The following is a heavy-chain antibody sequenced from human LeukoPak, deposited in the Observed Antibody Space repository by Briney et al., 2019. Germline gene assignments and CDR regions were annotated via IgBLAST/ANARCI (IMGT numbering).Heavy chain of an antibody. CDR2: IIPILGIA. Sequence: GASVKVSCKASGGTFSSYAISWVRQAPGQGLEWMGRIIPILGIANYAQKFQGRVTITADKSTSTAYMELSSLRSEGTAVYYCARDLGSGYLDYWGQGTLVTVSS. J-gene: IGHJ4*02. D-gene: IGHD3-22*01. CDR1: GGTFSSYA. CDR3: ARDLGSGYLDY. V-gene: IGHV1-69*04.